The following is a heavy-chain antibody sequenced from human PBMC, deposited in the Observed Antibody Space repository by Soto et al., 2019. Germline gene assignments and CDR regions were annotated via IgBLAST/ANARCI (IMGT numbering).Heavy chain of an antibody. D-gene: IGHD3-22*01. CDR2: MWFDGKHQ. J-gene: IGHJ4*02. CDR3: ARWTDYDSSGYYYVFDY. CDR1: GFTFSTYG. V-gene: IGHV3-33*01. Sequence: QVQLVESGGGVVQPGRSLRLSCAASGFTFSTYGMHWVRQAPGKGLEWVAVMWFDGKHQYYADSVKGRFTISRDNSKNTLYLQMNSLRADDTALYYCARWTDYDSSGYYYVFDYWGQGTLVTVSS.